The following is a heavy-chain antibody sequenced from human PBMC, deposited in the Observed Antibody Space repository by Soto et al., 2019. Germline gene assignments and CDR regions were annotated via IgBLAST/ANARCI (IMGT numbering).Heavy chain of an antibody. V-gene: IGHV3-73*01. J-gene: IGHJ4*02. D-gene: IGHD6-6*01. CDR2: IRSKANSYAT. Sequence: PGGSLRLSCAASGFTFSGSAMHWVRQASGKGLEWVGRIRSKANSYATAYAASVKGRFTISRDDSKNTAYLQMNSLKTEDTAVYYCTRLYSSSSVDYWGQGTLVTVSS. CDR3: TRLYSSSSVDY. CDR1: GFTFSGSA.